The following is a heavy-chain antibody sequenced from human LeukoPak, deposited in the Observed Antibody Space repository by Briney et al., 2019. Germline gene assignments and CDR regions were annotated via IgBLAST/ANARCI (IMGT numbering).Heavy chain of an antibody. CDR1: GFTFSNYW. Sequence: GGSLRLSCAASGFTFSNYWMHWVRQTPGKGLVWVSRIHKDGSSTGHADSVKGRFTISRDNAKNTLYLQMNSLRAEDTAVYYCAKDRTIGRMRNTAMVYWGQGTLVTVSS. D-gene: IGHD5-18*01. CDR3: AKDRTIGRMRNTAMVY. V-gene: IGHV3-74*01. CDR2: IHKDGSST. J-gene: IGHJ4*02.